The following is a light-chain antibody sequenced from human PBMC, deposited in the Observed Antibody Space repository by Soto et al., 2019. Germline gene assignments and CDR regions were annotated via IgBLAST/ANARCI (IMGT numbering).Light chain of an antibody. V-gene: IGLV2-14*01. Sequence: QSALTQPASVSGSPGQSITISCTGTSSDVGNYNYVSWYQQHPGTAPKLMVYDVTNRPSGVSNRFSGSKSGNTASLTISGLQAEDEADYYCSSFSSTLEGVIFGGGTKLTVL. CDR1: SSDVGNYNY. J-gene: IGLJ2*01. CDR2: DVT. CDR3: SSFSSTLEGVI.